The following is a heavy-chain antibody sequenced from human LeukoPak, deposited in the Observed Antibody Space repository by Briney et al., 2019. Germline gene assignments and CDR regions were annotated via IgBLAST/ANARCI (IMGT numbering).Heavy chain of an antibody. CDR1: GFTFSSYE. J-gene: IGHJ5*02. V-gene: IGHV3-21*01. CDR2: ISSSSSYI. Sequence: PGGSLRLSCAASGFTFSSYEMNWVRQAPGKGLEWVSSISSSSSYIYYADSVKGRFTISRDNAKNSLYLQMNSLRAEDTAVYYCARADTNIVATYWFDPWGQGTLVTVSS. CDR3: ARADTNIVATYWFDP. D-gene: IGHD5-12*01.